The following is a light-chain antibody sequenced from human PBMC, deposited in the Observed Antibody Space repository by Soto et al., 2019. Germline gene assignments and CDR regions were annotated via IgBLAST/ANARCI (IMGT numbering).Light chain of an antibody. CDR2: DVT. V-gene: IGLV2-11*01. CDR3: CSYAGSYTFV. CDR1: SSDVGVYDY. Sequence: QSALTQPRSVSGSPGQSVTISCTGTSSDVGVYDYVSWYQQHPGKAPKLMIYDVTKRPSGVPDRFSGSKSANTASLTISGLQAEDEADYYCCSYAGSYTFVFGTVTKVTVL. J-gene: IGLJ1*01.